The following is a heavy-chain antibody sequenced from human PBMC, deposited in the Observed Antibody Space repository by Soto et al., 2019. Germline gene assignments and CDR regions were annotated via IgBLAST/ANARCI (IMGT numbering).Heavy chain of an antibody. CDR1: GFTFHTYG. D-gene: IGHD2-8*02. V-gene: IGHV3-33*01. CDR2: IWYDGSIK. CDR3: ARVDCTGNNCRPYAYYPMDV. J-gene: IGHJ6*02. Sequence: VQLVESGGGVVQPGRSLRLSCAASGFTFHTYGMNWVRQAPGKGLEWVAIIWYDGSIKYYADSMKGRFTISRDNSKNTLHLQMISLRAEDTAVYYCARVDCTGNNCRPYAYYPMDVWGPGTTVTVSS.